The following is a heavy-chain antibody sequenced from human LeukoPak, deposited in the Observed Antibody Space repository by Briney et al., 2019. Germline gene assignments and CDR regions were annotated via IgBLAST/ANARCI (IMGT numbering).Heavy chain of an antibody. D-gene: IGHD3-9*01. V-gene: IGHV3-30*18. Sequence: PGRSLRLSCAASGFTFSSYGMHRVRQAPGKGLEWVAVISYDGSNKYYADSVKGRFTISRDNSKNTLYLQMNSLRAEDTAVYYCAKPRPPFVLTNAFEIWGQGTMVTVSS. CDR2: ISYDGSNK. J-gene: IGHJ3*02. CDR1: GFTFSSYG. CDR3: AKPRPPFVLTNAFEI.